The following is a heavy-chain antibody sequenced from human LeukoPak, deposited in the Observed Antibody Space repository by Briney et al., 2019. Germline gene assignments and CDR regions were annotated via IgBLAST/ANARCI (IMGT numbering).Heavy chain of an antibody. J-gene: IGHJ5*02. CDR2: IKEDGSEK. D-gene: IGHD4-11*01. Sequence: GGSLRLSCAASGFSFSNYWMSWVRQAPEKGLEWVANIKEDGSEKYYVDSVKGRFTISRDNAKNSLYLQMNSLRAEDTAVYYCARRLQYQNYIDPWGQGTLVTVSS. CDR3: ARRLQYQNYIDP. V-gene: IGHV3-7*01. CDR1: GFSFSNYW.